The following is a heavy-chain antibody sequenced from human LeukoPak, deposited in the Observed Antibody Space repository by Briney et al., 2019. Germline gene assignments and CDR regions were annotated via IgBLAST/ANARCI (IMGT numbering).Heavy chain of an antibody. CDR2: ISGSGGST. V-gene: IGHV3-23*01. CDR1: GFTFSTYA. J-gene: IGHJ4*02. CDR3: VRDLGGRSGH. Sequence: GGSLRLSCAASGFTFSTYAMSWVRQAPGKGLEWVSAISGSGGSTYYADSVKGRSTIFRDNAKNTLYLQMNSLRAEDTAVYYCVRDLGGRSGHWGQGTLVTVSS. D-gene: IGHD1-26*01.